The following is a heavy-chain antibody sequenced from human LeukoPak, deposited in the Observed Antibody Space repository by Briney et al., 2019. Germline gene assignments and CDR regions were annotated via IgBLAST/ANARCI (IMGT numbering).Heavy chain of an antibody. J-gene: IGHJ6*03. Sequence: GGSLRLSCAASGFTFSNYNMNWFRQAPGKGLEWFSSITSTSSYIYYADSVRGRFTISRDNAKNSLYLQMNSLRAEDTALYFCARDPYSGSYGNYYYYYMDVWGKGTTVTISS. CDR1: GFTFSNYN. CDR3: ARDPYSGSYGNYYYYYMDV. V-gene: IGHV3-21*01. D-gene: IGHD1-26*01. CDR2: ITSTSSYI.